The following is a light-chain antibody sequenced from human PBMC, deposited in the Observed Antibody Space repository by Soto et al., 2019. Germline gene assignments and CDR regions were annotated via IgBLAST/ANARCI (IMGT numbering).Light chain of an antibody. Sequence: EIVLTQSPATLSLSPGERATLSFIAGQSVSSYLAWYQQKPGQAPRLLIYDASNRATGIPARFSGSGSGTDFTLTISSLEPEDFAVYYCQQRSNWPPLITFGQGTRLEIK. CDR1: QSVSSY. CDR3: QQRSNWPPLIT. V-gene: IGKV3-11*01. J-gene: IGKJ5*01. CDR2: DAS.